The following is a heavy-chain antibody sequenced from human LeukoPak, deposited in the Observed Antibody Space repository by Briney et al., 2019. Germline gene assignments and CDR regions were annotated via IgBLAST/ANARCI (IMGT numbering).Heavy chain of an antibody. CDR3: ARVMITFGGVTSDYFDY. CDR2: VYYSGST. V-gene: IGHV4-59*01. CDR1: GGSISSYY. J-gene: IGHJ4*02. D-gene: IGHD3-16*01. Sequence: SETLSLTCTVSGGSISSYYWSWIRQPPGKGLEWIGYVYYSGSTNYNPSLKSRVTISVDTSKNQFSLKLSSVTAADTAVYYCARVMITFGGVTSDYFDYWGQGTLVTVSS.